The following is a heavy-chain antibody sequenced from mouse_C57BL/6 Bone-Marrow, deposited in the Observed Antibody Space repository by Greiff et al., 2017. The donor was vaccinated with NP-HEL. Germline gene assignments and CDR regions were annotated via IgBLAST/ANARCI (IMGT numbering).Heavy chain of an antibody. CDR2: ISSGSSTI. CDR1: GFTFSDYG. Sequence: EVKLVESGGGLVKPGGSLKLSCAASGFTFSDYGMHWVRQAPEKGLEWVAYISSGSSTIYYADTGKGRFTISRDNAKNTLFLQMTSLRSEDTAMYYCARPVYYSNFAYWGQGTLVTVSA. V-gene: IGHV5-17*01. J-gene: IGHJ3*01. D-gene: IGHD2-5*01. CDR3: ARPVYYSNFAY.